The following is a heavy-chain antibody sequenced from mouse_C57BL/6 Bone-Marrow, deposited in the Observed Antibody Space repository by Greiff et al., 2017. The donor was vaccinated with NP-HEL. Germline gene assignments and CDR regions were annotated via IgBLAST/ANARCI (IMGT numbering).Heavy chain of an antibody. CDR3: AREGLLFDY. CDR1: GYTFTSYW. V-gene: IGHV1-61*01. Sequence: QVQLQQPGAELVRPGSSVKLSCKASGYTFTSYWMDWVKQRPGQGLEWIGNIYPSDSETHYNQKFKDKATLTVDKSSSTAYMRLSSLTSEDSAVYYCAREGLLFDYWGQGTTLTVSS. J-gene: IGHJ2*01. CDR2: IYPSDSET. D-gene: IGHD3-1*01.